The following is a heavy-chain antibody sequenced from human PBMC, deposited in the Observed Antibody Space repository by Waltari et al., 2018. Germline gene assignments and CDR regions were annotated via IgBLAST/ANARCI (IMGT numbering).Heavy chain of an antibody. Sequence: QVQLVQSGSELKKPGASVKVSCKASGYTFTSYAMNWVRQAPGQGLEWMGWINTNTGNPTYAQGFTGRFVFSLDTSVSTTYLQISSLKAEDTAVYYCASYSSSYDYYYYGMDVWGQGTTVTVSS. CDR1: GYTFTSYA. J-gene: IGHJ6*02. V-gene: IGHV7-4-1*02. D-gene: IGHD6-6*01. CDR2: INTNTGNP. CDR3: ASYSSSYDYYYYGMDV.